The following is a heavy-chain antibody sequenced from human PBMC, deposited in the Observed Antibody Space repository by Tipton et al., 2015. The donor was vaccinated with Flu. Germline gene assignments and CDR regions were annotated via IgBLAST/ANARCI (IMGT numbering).Heavy chain of an antibody. Sequence: TLSLTCTVSGGSISSSSYYWGWIRQPPGKGLEWFGSIYSSGSTYYNPSLKSRVTISADTSKKQFSLRLRSVTAADTAVYYCARDPSLGMPDYFDYWGQGTRVTASS. J-gene: IGHJ4*02. CDR1: GGSISSSSYY. V-gene: IGHV4-39*07. CDR2: IYSSGST. D-gene: IGHD2-2*01. CDR3: ARDPSLGMPDYFDY.